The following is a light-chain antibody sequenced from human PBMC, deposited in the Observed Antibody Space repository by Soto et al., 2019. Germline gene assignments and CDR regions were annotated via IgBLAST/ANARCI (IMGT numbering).Light chain of an antibody. J-gene: IGKJ3*01. CDR1: QSVSSSY. CDR2: DAS. Sequence: EKLLTQSPGTLSLSPGERATLSCRASQSVSSSYLAWDQQKPGQAPSLLIFDASKRATGIPARFSGSGSGTDFTLTITSLEPEDFAVYYCQQRAIWRGVTFGPGTKVDIK. CDR3: QQRAIWRGVT. V-gene: IGKV3D-20*02.